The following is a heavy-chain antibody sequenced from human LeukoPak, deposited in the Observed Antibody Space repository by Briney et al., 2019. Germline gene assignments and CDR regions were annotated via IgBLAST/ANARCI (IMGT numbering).Heavy chain of an antibody. CDR2: INHSGST. J-gene: IGHJ5*02. D-gene: IGHD4-23*01. V-gene: IGHV4-34*01. CDR1: GGSFSGYY. Sequence: SETLSLTCAVYGGSFSGYYWSWIRQPPGKGLEWIGEINHSGSTNYNPSLKSRVTVSVDTSKNQFSLKLSSVTAADTAVYYCARDDYGGTTWSQGTLVTVSS. CDR3: ARDDYGGTT.